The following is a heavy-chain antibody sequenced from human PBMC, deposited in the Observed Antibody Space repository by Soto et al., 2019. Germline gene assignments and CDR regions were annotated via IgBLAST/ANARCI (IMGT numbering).Heavy chain of an antibody. CDR3: AMAGNYRYFEY. CDR2: VAYTGTT. J-gene: IGHJ4*02. V-gene: IGHV4-59*02. CDR1: RGYVNTFH. Sequence: SATQSLTCTVSRGYVNTFHWCWVRQPPGKGLEWIGYVAYTGTTNYSPSLKSRVTISLDTSKNQVSLKLNSVTAADTAVYYCAMAGNYRYFEYWGQGTLVTVSS. D-gene: IGHD1-7*01.